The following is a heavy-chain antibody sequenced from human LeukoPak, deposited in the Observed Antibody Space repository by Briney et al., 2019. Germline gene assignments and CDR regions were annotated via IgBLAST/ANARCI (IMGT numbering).Heavy chain of an antibody. D-gene: IGHD3-10*01. CDR2: LRGGGET. Sequence: GGSLRLSCAASGFSFTNYAMSWVRQAPARGPEWVSSLRGGGETFYADSVKGRFTISRDNSKNTLYLQMNSLRAEDTAIHYCAKVPYSDYGSGRPPFMDVWGQGTTVAVSS. V-gene: IGHV3-23*01. CDR1: GFSFTNYA. J-gene: IGHJ6*02. CDR3: AKVPYSDYGSGRPPFMDV.